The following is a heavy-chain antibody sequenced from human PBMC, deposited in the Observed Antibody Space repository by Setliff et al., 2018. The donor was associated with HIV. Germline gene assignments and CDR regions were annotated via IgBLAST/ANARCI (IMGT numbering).Heavy chain of an antibody. V-gene: IGHV3-23*01. D-gene: IGHD3-10*01. J-gene: IGHJ3*01. CDR1: EFTFSSYA. Sequence: PGGSLRLSCAASEFTFSSYAMSWVRQAPGKGLEWVSSISVSGGSTYYADSVKGRFTISRDNSKNTLSLQMNSLRAEDTAVYYCAREVLRGGDDAFGLWGRGTVVTVSS. CDR2: ISVSGGST. CDR3: AREVLRGGDDAFGL.